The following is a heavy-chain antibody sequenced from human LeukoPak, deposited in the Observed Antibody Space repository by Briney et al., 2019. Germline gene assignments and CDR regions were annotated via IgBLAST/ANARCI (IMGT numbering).Heavy chain of an antibody. V-gene: IGHV4-39*07. J-gene: IGHJ4*02. Sequence: TASETLSLTCTVSGGSISSSSYYWGWIRQPPGKGLEWIGSIYYSGSTYYNPSLKSRVTISVDTSKNQFSLKLSSVTAADTAVYYCARGRGSGRPYSSGRTDYWGQGTLVTVSS. CDR3: ARGRGSGRPYSSGRTDY. CDR1: GGSISSSSYY. CDR2: IYYSGST. D-gene: IGHD6-19*01.